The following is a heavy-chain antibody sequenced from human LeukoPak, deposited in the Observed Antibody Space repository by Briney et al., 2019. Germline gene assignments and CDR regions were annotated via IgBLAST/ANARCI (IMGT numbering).Heavy chain of an antibody. D-gene: IGHD3-10*01. Sequence: GGSLRLSCAASGFTFSSYAMTWVRRAPGKGLEWVSLMSTSADRIYYADSVKGRFTISRDNSKNTLYLQMNSLRAEDTAVYYCAKVPSRVLGVTAPLRYWGQGTLVTVSS. J-gene: IGHJ4*02. CDR2: MSTSADRI. CDR1: GFTFSSYA. CDR3: AKVPSRVLGVTAPLRY. V-gene: IGHV3-23*01.